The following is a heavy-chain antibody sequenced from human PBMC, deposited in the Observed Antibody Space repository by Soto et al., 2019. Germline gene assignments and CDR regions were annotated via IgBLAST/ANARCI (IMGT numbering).Heavy chain of an antibody. CDR1: GYTFTGYY. V-gene: IGHV1-2*02. J-gene: IGHJ5*02. CDR3: ARVARRGVRENWFDP. Sequence: QVQLVQSGAEVKKPGASVKVSCKASGYTFTGYYMHWVRQAPGQGLEWMGWINPNSGGTNYAQKFQGRVNKTRDTSISTAYMELCRLRSDDTAVYYCARVARRGVRENWFDPWGQGTLVTVSS. D-gene: IGHD6-6*01. CDR2: INPNSGGT.